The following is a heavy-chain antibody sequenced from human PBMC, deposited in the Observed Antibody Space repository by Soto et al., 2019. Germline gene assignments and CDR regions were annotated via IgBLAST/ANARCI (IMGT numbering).Heavy chain of an antibody. Sequence: QVTLKESGPVLVKPTETLTLTCTVSGFSLSNARMGVSWIRQPPGKALDWLGHIFSNDEKSYSTSLKSRLTVSTDSSKSQVVLTMTNMDPVDTATYDCARIPLKELLTHFDPWGQGTLVTVSS. D-gene: IGHD3-10*01. CDR2: IFSNDEK. CDR3: ARIPLKELLTHFDP. CDR1: GFSLSNARMG. V-gene: IGHV2-26*01. J-gene: IGHJ5*02.